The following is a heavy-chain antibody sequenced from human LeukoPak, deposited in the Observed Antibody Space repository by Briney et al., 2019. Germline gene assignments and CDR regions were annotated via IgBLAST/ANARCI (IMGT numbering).Heavy chain of an antibody. CDR1: GYSFTSYW. Sequence: RGESLKISCKGSGYSFTSYWIGWVRQMPGKGLEWMGIIYPGDSDTRYSPSFQGQVTISADKSISTAYLQWSSLKASDTAMYYCARRGFLSSGWSGDFDYWGQGTLVTVSS. V-gene: IGHV5-51*01. CDR3: ARRGFLSSGWSGDFDY. J-gene: IGHJ4*02. D-gene: IGHD6-19*01. CDR2: IYPGDSDT.